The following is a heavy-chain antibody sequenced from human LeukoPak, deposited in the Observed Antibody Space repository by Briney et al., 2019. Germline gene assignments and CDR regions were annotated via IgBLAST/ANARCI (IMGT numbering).Heavy chain of an antibody. J-gene: IGHJ4*02. D-gene: IGHD2-8*02. CDR1: GFPFSTYG. CDR2: ISNDGNNK. CDR3: AKGGGVIGRSYYFDY. V-gene: IGHV3-30*18. Sequence: GGSLRLSCAAPGFPFSTYGMHWVRQAPGKGLEWVAAISNDGNNKFYADSVKGRFTISRDNPKNTMNLQMNSLRAEDTAVYYCAKGGGVIGRSYYFDYWGQGTLVTVSS.